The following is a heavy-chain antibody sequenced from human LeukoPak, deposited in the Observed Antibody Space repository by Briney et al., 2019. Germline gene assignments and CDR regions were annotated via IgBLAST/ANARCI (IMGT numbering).Heavy chain of an antibody. CDR3: ARVRGRKYYYDSSGYYYDY. V-gene: IGHV1-18*01. Sequence: ASVKVSCKASGYTFTSYGISWVRQAPGQGLEWMGWIISYNANTNYAQKFQGRVTMTRDTSISTAYMELSRLRSDDTAVYYCARVRGRKYYYDSSGYYYDYWGQGTLVTVSS. J-gene: IGHJ4*02. CDR1: GYTFTSYG. CDR2: IISYNANT. D-gene: IGHD3-22*01.